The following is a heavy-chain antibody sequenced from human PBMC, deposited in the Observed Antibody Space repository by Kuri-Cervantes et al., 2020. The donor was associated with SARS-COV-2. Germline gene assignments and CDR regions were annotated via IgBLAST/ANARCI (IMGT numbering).Heavy chain of an antibody. CDR2: IYHSRST. D-gene: IGHD3-10*01. CDR3: ARYRAFGAWADAFDI. J-gene: IGHJ3*02. CDR1: GYSISSGYY. V-gene: IGHV4-38-2*02. Sequence: GSLRLSCTVSGYSISSGYYWGWIRQPPGKGLEWIGSIYHSRSTYYNPSLKSRVTISVDTSKNQFSLKLSSVTAADTAVYYCARYRAFGAWADAFDIWGQGTMVTVSS.